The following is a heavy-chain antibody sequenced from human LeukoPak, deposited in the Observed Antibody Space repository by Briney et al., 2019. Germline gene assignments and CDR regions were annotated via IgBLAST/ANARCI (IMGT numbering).Heavy chain of an antibody. Sequence: SETLSLTCTVSGGSISSYYWSWIRQPPGKGLEWIGYIYYSGSTNYNPPLKSRVTISVDTSKNQFSLKLSSVTAADTAVYYCARDPYSSPSSYFDYWGQGTLVTVSS. J-gene: IGHJ4*02. CDR1: GGSISSYY. CDR2: IYYSGST. CDR3: ARDPYSSPSSYFDY. V-gene: IGHV4-59*01. D-gene: IGHD6-6*01.